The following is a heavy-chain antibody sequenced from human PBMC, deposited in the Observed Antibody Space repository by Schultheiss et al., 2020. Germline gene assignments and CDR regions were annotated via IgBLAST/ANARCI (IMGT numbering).Heavy chain of an antibody. D-gene: IGHD3-22*01. CDR3: TTLTMIVVHGDY. V-gene: IGHV3-15*07. Sequence: GGSLRLSCAASGFTFSDSSVHWVRQAPGKGLEWVGRIKSKTDGGTTEYAAPVKGRFTISRDDSRNTLYLQMNSLKTEDTAVYYCTTLTMIVVHGDYWGQGTLVTVYS. J-gene: IGHJ4*02. CDR1: GFTFSDSS. CDR2: IKSKTDGGTT.